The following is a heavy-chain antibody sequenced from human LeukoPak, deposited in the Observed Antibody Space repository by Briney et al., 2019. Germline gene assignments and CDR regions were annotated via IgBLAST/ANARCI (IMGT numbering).Heavy chain of an antibody. Sequence: GESLKISCKGSGYRFSSYWIGWVRQMPGKGLEWMGIIDPDDSEVRYSPSFQGQVTISVDKSISTAFLQWRSLKASDTAIYYCARRYGYSYEDYRGQGTLVTVSS. CDR3: ARRYGYSYEDY. V-gene: IGHV5-51*01. D-gene: IGHD5-18*01. CDR1: GYRFSSYW. J-gene: IGHJ4*02. CDR2: IDPDDSEV.